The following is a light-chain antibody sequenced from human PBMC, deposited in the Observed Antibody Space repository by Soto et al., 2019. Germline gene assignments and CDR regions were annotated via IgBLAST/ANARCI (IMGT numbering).Light chain of an antibody. J-gene: IGLJ3*02. V-gene: IGLV2-14*01. CDR2: EVN. CDR3: SSYTSSSTQV. Sequence: QSALTQPASVSGSPGQSITISCTGTSSDVGGYNYVSWYQQHPGKVPKLMIYEVNNRPSGVSNRFSGSKSGNTASLTISGLQAEDEADYYCSSYTSSSTQVLGGRTKLTVL. CDR1: SSDVGGYNY.